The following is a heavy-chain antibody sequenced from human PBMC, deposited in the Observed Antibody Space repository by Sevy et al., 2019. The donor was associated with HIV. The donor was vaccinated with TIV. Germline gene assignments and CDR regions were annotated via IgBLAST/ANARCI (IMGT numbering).Heavy chain of an antibody. V-gene: IGHV3-30*03. Sequence: GGSLRLSCAASGFTFSSYGMHWVRQAPGKGLEWVAVISYDGSNKYYADSVKGRFTISRDNSKSTLYLQMNSLRREDTAVYYCVRTAGLTGSYEYWGQGTQVTVSS. CDR1: GFTFSSYG. J-gene: IGHJ4*02. D-gene: IGHD3-9*01. CDR3: VRTAGLTGSYEY. CDR2: ISYDGSNK.